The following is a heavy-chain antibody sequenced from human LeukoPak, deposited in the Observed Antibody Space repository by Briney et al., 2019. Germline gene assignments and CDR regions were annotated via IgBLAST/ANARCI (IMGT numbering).Heavy chain of an antibody. J-gene: IGHJ6*02. Sequence: GGSLRLSCAASGCSFGDFYMTCIRQAPGKGLKWLSHISPSSTYTNFADSVKGRFTISRDNANNSLYLQMNSLRAEDTAVYYCARGHYDMGVWGQGTTVTVSS. CDR2: ISPSSTYT. CDR3: ARGHYDMGV. CDR1: GCSFGDFY. V-gene: IGHV3-11*06.